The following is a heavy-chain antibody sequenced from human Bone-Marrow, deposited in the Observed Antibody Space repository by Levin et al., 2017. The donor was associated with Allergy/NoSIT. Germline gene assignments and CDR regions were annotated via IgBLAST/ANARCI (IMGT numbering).Heavy chain of an antibody. CDR3: ANLWFGERRGYLAGCNY. Sequence: SETLSLTCTVSGGSISSSSYYWGWIRQPPGKGLEWIGSIYYSGSTYYNPSLKSRVTISVDTSKNQFSLKLSSVTAADTAVYYCANLWFGERRGYLAGCNYWGQGTLVTVSS. CDR2: IYYSGST. V-gene: IGHV4-39*01. CDR1: GGSISSSSYY. J-gene: IGHJ4*02. D-gene: IGHD3-10*01.